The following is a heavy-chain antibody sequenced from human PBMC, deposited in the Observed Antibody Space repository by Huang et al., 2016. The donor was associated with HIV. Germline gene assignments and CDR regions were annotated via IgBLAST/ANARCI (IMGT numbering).Heavy chain of an antibody. Sequence: QVQLLQSGAEVKKPGSSVKVSCKASGGPFRSYSIAWVRQAPGQGLEWMASLMPVFDSPNYAQKVQGRVRVTADESTSTVYMELSDLRPDDTAVYFCARGSLEYSVSSSLDYWGQGTHVTVSS. CDR2: LMPVFDSP. CDR1: GGPFRSYS. V-gene: IGHV1-69*13. D-gene: IGHD4-4*01. J-gene: IGHJ4*02. CDR3: ARGSLEYSVSSSLDY.